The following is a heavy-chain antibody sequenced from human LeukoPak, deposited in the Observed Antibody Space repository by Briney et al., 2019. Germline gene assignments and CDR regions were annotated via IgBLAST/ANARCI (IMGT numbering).Heavy chain of an antibody. CDR3: ARVAARYVGMDV. CDR1: AGSINNYY. Sequence: SETLSLTCTASAGSINNYYWSWIRQPPGKGLEWIGYIYYSGSTNYNPSLKSRVTISVDMSKKQVSLNLSSVTAADTAVYYCARVAARYVGMDVWGQGTTVTVSS. J-gene: IGHJ6*02. D-gene: IGHD6-6*01. V-gene: IGHV4-59*01. CDR2: IYYSGST.